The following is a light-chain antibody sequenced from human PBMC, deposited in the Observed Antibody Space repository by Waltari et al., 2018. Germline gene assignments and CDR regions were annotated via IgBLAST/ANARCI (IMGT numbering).Light chain of an antibody. CDR3: QQYNSYSQT. CDR1: QSISSW. V-gene: IGKV1-5*03. Sequence: DIHMTQSPSTLSASVGDRVTITCRASQSISSWLAWYQQKPGKAPKLLIYKASSLESGVPSRFSGSGSGTEFTLTISSLQPDDFATYYCQQYNSYSQTLGQGTKVEIK. CDR2: KAS. J-gene: IGKJ1*01.